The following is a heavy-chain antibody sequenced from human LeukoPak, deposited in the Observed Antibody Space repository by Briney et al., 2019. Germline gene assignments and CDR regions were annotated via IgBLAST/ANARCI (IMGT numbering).Heavy chain of an antibody. V-gene: IGHV3-74*01. D-gene: IGHD2-15*01. J-gene: IGHJ3*02. Sequence: PGGSLRLSCAASGFTVSSNYMSWVRQAPGKGLVWVSRINSDASITNYADSVQGRFTISRDNAKNTLYLQMSSLRAEDTAVYYCARYCSGGSCYSPYTFDIWGQGTMVTVSS. CDR1: GFTVSSNY. CDR3: ARYCSGGSCYSPYTFDI. CDR2: INSDASIT.